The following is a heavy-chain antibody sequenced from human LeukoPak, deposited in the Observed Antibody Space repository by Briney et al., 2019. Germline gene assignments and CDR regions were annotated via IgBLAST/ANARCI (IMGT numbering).Heavy chain of an antibody. J-gene: IGHJ4*02. CDR2: ISAYNGNT. D-gene: IGHD3-22*01. CDR1: GGIFNTYT. CDR3: AREAYYYDSSGYYSDY. Sequence: ASVKVSCKASGGIFNTYTISWVRQAPGQGLEWMGWISAYNGNTNYAQKLQGRVTMTTDTSTSTAYMELRSLRSDDTAVYYCAREAYYYDSSGYYSDYWGQGNPGHRLL. V-gene: IGHV1-18*01.